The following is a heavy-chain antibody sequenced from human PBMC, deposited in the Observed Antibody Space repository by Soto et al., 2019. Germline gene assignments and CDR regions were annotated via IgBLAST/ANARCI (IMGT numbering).Heavy chain of an antibody. D-gene: IGHD1-20*01. Sequence: GGSLRLSCAASGFTFSSYGMHWVRQAPGKGLEWVAVIWYDGSNKYYADSVKGRFTISRDNSKNTLYLQMNSLRAEDTAVYYCAKDPRITGKNRPSNWFDPWGQGTLVTVSS. J-gene: IGHJ5*02. CDR1: GFTFSSYG. CDR2: IWYDGSNK. CDR3: AKDPRITGKNRPSNWFDP. V-gene: IGHV3-33*06.